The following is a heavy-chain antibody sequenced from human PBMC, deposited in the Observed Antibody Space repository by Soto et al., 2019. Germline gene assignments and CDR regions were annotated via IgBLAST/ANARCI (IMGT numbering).Heavy chain of an antibody. D-gene: IGHD3-3*01. Sequence: PSETLSLTCTVSGGSISSYYWSWIRQPPGKGLEWIGYIYYSGSTNYNPSLKSRVTISVDTSKNQFSPKLSSVTAADTAVYYCARDASYDFWSGYSSFDPWGQGTLVTVSS. CDR3: ARDASYDFWSGYSSFDP. J-gene: IGHJ5*02. V-gene: IGHV4-59*01. CDR1: GGSISSYY. CDR2: IYYSGST.